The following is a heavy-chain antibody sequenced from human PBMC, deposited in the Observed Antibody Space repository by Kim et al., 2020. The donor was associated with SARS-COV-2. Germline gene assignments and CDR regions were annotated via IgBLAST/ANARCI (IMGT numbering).Heavy chain of an antibody. CDR1: GFTFSSYA. V-gene: IGHV3-23*01. CDR2: ISGSGGST. J-gene: IGHJ5*02. Sequence: GGSLRLSCAASGFTFSSYAMSWVRQAPGKGLEWVSAISGSGGSTYYADSVKGRFTISRDNSKNTLYLQMNSLRAEDTAVYYCAKDLSDYYGSGSYGGHWFDPWGQGTLVTVSS. D-gene: IGHD3-10*01. CDR3: AKDLSDYYGSGSYGGHWFDP.